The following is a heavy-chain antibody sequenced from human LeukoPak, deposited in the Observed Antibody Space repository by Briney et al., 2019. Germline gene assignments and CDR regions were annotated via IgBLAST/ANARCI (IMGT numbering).Heavy chain of an antibody. CDR3: ARDLVGDSLCYFDY. CDR2: INPNSGGT. Sequence: ASVKVSCKASGYTFTGYYMHWVRQAPGQGLEWMGRINPNSGGTNYAQKFQGRVTMTGDTSISTAYMELSRLTSDDTAVYYCARDLVGDSLCYFDYWGQGTLVTVSS. D-gene: IGHD1-26*01. V-gene: IGHV1-2*06. J-gene: IGHJ4*02. CDR1: GYTFTGYY.